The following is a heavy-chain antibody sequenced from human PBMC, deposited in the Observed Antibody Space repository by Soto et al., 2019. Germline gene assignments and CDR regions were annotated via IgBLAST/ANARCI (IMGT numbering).Heavy chain of an antibody. J-gene: IGHJ5*02. Sequence: GASVKVSCKASGGTFSSYAISWVRQAPGQGLEWMGGIIPIFGTANYAQKFQGRVTITADKSTSTAYMELSSLRSEDTAVYYCASSDNGYSSSWSLAHNWFDPWGQGTPVTVSS. CDR1: GGTFSSYA. CDR3: ASSDNGYSSSWSLAHNWFDP. V-gene: IGHV1-69*06. CDR2: IIPIFGTA. D-gene: IGHD6-13*01.